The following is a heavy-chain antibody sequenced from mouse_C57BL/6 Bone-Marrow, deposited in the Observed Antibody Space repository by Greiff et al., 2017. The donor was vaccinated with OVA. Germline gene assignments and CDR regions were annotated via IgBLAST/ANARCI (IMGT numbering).Heavy chain of an antibody. CDR2: ISDGGSYT. V-gene: IGHV5-4*01. Sequence: EVQGVVSGGGLVKPGGSLKLSCAASGFTFSSYAMSWVRQTPEKRLEWVATISDGGSYTYYPANVKGRITISRDNAKNNLDLQKSSLKSEDTAMVYCTRAWYPYYFDYWGQGTTLTVSS. J-gene: IGHJ2*01. CDR1: GFTFSSYA. D-gene: IGHD2-1*01. CDR3: TRAWYPYYFDY.